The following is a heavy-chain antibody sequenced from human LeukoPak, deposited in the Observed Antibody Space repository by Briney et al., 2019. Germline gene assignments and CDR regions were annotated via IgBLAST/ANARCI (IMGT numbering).Heavy chain of an antibody. CDR3: ARFMWVAVAAPFDY. Sequence: ASVKVSCKASGGTFSSYAISWVRQAPGQGLEWMGGIIPIFGTANYAQKFQGRVTITADESTSTAYVELSSLRSEDTAVYYCARFMWVAVAAPFDYWGQGTLVTVSS. V-gene: IGHV1-69*13. D-gene: IGHD6-19*01. CDR1: GGTFSSYA. J-gene: IGHJ4*02. CDR2: IIPIFGTA.